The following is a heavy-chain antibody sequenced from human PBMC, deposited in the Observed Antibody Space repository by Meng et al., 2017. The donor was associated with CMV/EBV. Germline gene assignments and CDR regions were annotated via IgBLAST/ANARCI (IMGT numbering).Heavy chain of an antibody. CDR3: ARDWQIAAAGTPYGWFDP. Sequence: SVKVSCKASGGTFSSYAISWVRQAPGQGLEWMGGIIPILGIANYAQKFQGRVTITADKSTSTAYMEMSSLRSEDTAVYYCARDWQIAAAGTPYGWFDPWGQGTMVTVSS. V-gene: IGHV1-69*10. J-gene: IGHJ5*02. CDR2: IIPILGIA. CDR1: GGTFSSYA. D-gene: IGHD6-13*01.